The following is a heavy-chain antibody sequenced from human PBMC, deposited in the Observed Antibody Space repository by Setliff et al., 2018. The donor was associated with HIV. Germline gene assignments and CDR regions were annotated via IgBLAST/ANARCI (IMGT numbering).Heavy chain of an antibody. Sequence: PSETLSLTCTVSGGSISSSNYYWGWIRQPPGKGLEWIGSIYYSGSTYYNPSLSSRLTISVDTSKNQVSLRLSSVTAADTGVYYCARHRDPPGTSWIFYYYYMDLWGGGTTVTVSS. CDR1: GGSISSSNYY. CDR2: IYYSGST. V-gene: IGHV4-39*01. CDR3: ARHRDPPGTSWIFYYYYMDL. J-gene: IGHJ6*03. D-gene: IGHD2-2*01.